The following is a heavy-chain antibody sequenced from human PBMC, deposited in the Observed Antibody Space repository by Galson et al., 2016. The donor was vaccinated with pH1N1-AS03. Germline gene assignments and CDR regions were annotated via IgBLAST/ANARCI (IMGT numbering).Heavy chain of an antibody. D-gene: IGHD1-7*01. J-gene: IGHJ5*02. Sequence: SLRLSCAASGFIFSAYPMNWVRQAPGKGLEWVSFIGTSSTYIYYADSVKGRFTISRDNMKKSLYLQLNSLRAEDTGIYYCARDRGWNYGGLDLWGQGTLATVSS. CDR2: IGTSSTYI. CDR1: GFIFSAYP. CDR3: ARDRGWNYGGLDL. V-gene: IGHV3-21*01.